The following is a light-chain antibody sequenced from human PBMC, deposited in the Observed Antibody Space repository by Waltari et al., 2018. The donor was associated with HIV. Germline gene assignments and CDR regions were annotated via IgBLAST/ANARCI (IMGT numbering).Light chain of an antibody. V-gene: IGKV3-20*01. J-gene: IGKJ2*03. Sequence: EIDLPQSPGTLSLSPGEGVSLSCRASQLINNNLLAWYQQKPGPRPSLLSWGASNQVTGIPGRFSGRGAGTDFTLMISRLGAEDLAVYYCQQYGASYGFGQGTKLE. CDR1: QLINNNL. CDR3: QQYGASYG. CDR2: GAS.